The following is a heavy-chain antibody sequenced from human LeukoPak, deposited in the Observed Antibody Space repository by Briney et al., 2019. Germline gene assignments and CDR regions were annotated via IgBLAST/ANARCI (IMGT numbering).Heavy chain of an antibody. CDR2: IYYSGST. CDR1: GGSISSSSYY. J-gene: IGHJ5*02. Sequence: SETLSLTCTVSGGSISSSSYYWGWIRQPPGKGLEWIGSIYYSGSTYYNPSLKSRVTISVDTSKNQFSLKLSSVTAADTAVYYCATLREGTHGVTSFDPWGQGTLVTVSS. V-gene: IGHV4-39*07. CDR3: ATLREGTHGVTSFDP. D-gene: IGHD2-8*01.